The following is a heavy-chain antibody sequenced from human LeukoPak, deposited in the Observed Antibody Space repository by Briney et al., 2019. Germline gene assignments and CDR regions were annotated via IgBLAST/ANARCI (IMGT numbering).Heavy chain of an antibody. V-gene: IGHV4-34*01. D-gene: IGHD3-10*01. CDR2: INHSGNI. J-gene: IGHJ3*02. CDR1: GGSFSAYY. Sequence: SETLSLTCAVYGGSFSAYYWSWLRRPPGKGLEWIAEINHSGNINYNPSLESRVTLSVDTSKHQFSLRLRSVTAADTAVYFCARMVRERHSFDIWGQGTGVTVSS. CDR3: ARMVRERHSFDI.